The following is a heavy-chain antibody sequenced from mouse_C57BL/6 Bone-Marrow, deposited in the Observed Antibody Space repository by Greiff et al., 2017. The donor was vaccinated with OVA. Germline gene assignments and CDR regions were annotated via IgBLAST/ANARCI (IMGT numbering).Heavy chain of an antibody. J-gene: IGHJ3*01. CDR3: ARTRYYGSRTWFAY. V-gene: IGHV1-64*01. Sequence: VQLQQPGAELVKPGASVKLSCKASGYTFTSYWMHWVKQRPGQGLEWIGMIHPNSGSTNYNEKFKSKATLTVDKPYSTAYMQLSSLTSEDSAVYYCARTRYYGSRTWFAYWGQGTLVTVSA. CDR2: IHPNSGST. D-gene: IGHD1-1*01. CDR1: GYTFTSYW.